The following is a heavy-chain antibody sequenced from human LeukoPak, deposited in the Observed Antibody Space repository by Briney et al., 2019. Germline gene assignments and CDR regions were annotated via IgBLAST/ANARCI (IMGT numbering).Heavy chain of an antibody. CDR2: ISGSGYNT. V-gene: IGHV3-23*01. D-gene: IGHD3-10*01. J-gene: IGHJ4*02. CDR3: VKDQYSYAAGSHDY. Sequence: PGGSLRLSCAASGFTFSSFGMTWVRQAPGKGLEWVSTISGSGYNTYYADSVKGRFTISRDNSKNTLSLQMMSLRVDDTAVYYCVKDQYSYAAGSHDYWGQGTLVTVSS. CDR1: GFTFSSFG.